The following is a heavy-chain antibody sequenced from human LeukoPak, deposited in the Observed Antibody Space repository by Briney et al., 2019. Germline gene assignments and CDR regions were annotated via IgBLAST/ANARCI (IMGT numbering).Heavy chain of an antibody. D-gene: IGHD6-19*01. CDR1: GFTVSSNY. CDR2: IYSGGST. Sequence: GGSLRLSCAASGFTVSSNYMSWVRQAPGKGLEWVSVIYSGGSTYYADSVKGRFTISRDNSKNTLYPQMNSLRAEDTAVYYCAREKPPPRIAVAGGGPRSYYGMDVWGQGTTVTVSS. V-gene: IGHV3-53*01. J-gene: IGHJ6*02. CDR3: AREKPPPRIAVAGGGPRSYYGMDV.